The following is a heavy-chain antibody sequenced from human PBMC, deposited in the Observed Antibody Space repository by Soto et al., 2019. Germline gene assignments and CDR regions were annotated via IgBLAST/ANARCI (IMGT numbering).Heavy chain of an antibody. V-gene: IGHV3-30*03. Sequence: EPLVESGGGAVQPGRSLRLSCTASGFSFSSYDMHWVRQAPGEGLEWVSAMSFDGSYKHYADSVKGRFTISRDNSENTLYLQMNGLRPEDTAVYFCARGMIRGVVYYGVEVWGQGTTVTVS. CDR1: GFSFSSYD. CDR3: ARGMIRGVVYYGVEV. CDR2: MSFDGSYK. J-gene: IGHJ6*02. D-gene: IGHD3-10*01.